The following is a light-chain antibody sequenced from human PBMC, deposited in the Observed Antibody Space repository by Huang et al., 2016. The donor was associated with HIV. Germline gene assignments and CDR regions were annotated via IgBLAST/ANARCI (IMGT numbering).Light chain of an antibody. CDR3: QQSYSSLLS. Sequence: DIQMTQSPSSLSASVGDRVIMTCRASQTITTYLNWSQQLQGKAPTLLIYAASRLQSAVPSRFSGSGSGTDFTLTISSLQPEDFATYYCQQSYSSLLSCGGGTKVAIK. J-gene: IGKJ4*01. CDR1: QTITTY. V-gene: IGKV1-39*01. CDR2: AAS.